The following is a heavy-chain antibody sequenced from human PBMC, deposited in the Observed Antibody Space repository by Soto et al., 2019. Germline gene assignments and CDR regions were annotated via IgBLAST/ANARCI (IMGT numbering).Heavy chain of an antibody. CDR1: GFTFSSYA. CDR2: ITGSGGSGGRT. CDR3: AKDMRELAPPGPFDY. D-gene: IGHD1-26*01. V-gene: IGHV3-23*01. Sequence: GGSLRLSCADSGFTFSSYAMRWVRQAPGKGLEWVSAITGSGGSGGRTYYADSVKGRFTISRDNSKNTLYLQMNSLRAEDTAVYYCAKDMRELAPPGPFDYWGQGTLVTVSS. J-gene: IGHJ4*02.